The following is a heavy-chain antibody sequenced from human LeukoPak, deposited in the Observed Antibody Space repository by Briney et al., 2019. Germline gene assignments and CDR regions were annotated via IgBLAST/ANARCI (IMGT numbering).Heavy chain of an antibody. CDR3: ARNFGGGDSSGPYY. J-gene: IGHJ4*02. CDR1: GFTFNDYG. V-gene: IGHV3-20*04. CDR2: INWNGGST. Sequence: GGSLRLSCAASGFTFNDYGMSWVRQAPGKGLEWVSGINWNGGSTGYADSVKGRFTISRDNAKNSLFLQMNSLRAEDTAFYYCARNFGGGDSSGPYYWGQGTLVTVSS. D-gene: IGHD3-22*01.